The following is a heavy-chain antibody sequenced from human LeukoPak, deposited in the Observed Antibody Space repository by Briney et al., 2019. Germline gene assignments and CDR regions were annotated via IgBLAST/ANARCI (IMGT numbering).Heavy chain of an antibody. J-gene: IGHJ5*02. V-gene: IGHV3-21*01. CDR3: ARDPSRSGWYNADNWFDP. D-gene: IGHD6-19*01. CDR1: GFTFSSYS. CDR2: VSTGSNYI. Sequence: GGSLRLSCTASGFTFSSYSLNWVRQVPGKGLEWVSSVSTGSNYIYYADSVKGRFTISRDNDKNSLYLQMNSLRVEDTAVYYCARDPSRSGWYNADNWFDPWGQGTLVTVSS.